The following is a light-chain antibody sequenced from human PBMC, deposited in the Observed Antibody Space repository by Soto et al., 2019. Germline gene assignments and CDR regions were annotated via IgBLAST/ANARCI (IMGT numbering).Light chain of an antibody. J-gene: IGKJ4*01. CDR2: TTS. Sequence: DIQMTQSPSSVSASVGDRVTITCRASQAINRYLAWYQQKPGKAPNLLIYTTSSLQSGVPSRFSGSGSRTDFTLTICSLEPEDFATYYCQQGNRFPLTFGGGTKVESK. V-gene: IGKV1-12*01. CDR3: QQGNRFPLT. CDR1: QAINRY.